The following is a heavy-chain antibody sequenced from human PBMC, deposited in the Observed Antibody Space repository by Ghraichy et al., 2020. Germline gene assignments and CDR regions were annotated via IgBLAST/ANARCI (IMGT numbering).Heavy chain of an antibody. CDR3: ARASELDIVVVVAATVGWFDP. CDR1: GYSISSGYY. J-gene: IGHJ5*02. Sequence: SETRSLTCAVSGYSISSGYYWGWIRQPPGKGLEWIGSIYHSGSTYYNPSLKSRVTISVDTSKNQFSLKLSSVTAADTAVYYCARASELDIVVVVAATVGWFDPWGQGTLVTVSS. V-gene: IGHV4-38-2*01. CDR2: IYHSGST. D-gene: IGHD2-15*01.